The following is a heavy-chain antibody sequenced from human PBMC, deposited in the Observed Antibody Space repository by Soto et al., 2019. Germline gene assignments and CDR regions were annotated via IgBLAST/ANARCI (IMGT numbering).Heavy chain of an antibody. D-gene: IGHD6-13*01. Sequence: QVQLVESGGGVVQPGRSLRLSWAASGFTLSSYGMHWVRKVPGKGLEWGAVIKYEGSNKYYADSGKGRFTISRDNSKNTLYLQMNSLIAEDTAVYYCAKVGIAAADPTGLFDPWCQGTLVTVSS. CDR3: AKVGIAAADPTGLFDP. CDR1: GFTLSSYG. CDR2: IKYEGSNK. J-gene: IGHJ5*02. V-gene: IGHV3-30*18.